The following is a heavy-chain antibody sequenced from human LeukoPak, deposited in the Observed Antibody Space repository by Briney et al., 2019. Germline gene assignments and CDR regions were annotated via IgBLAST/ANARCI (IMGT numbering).Heavy chain of an antibody. CDR3: ARVTGYVMEDYFDY. Sequence: SETLSLTCAVYGGSFSGYYWSWIRQPPGKGLEWIGEINHSGSTYYNPSLKSRLTISVDTSKNQFSLKLSSVTAADTAVYYCARVTGYVMEDYFDYWGQGTLVTVSS. CDR2: INHSGST. D-gene: IGHD6-13*01. V-gene: IGHV4-34*01. CDR1: GGSFSGYY. J-gene: IGHJ4*02.